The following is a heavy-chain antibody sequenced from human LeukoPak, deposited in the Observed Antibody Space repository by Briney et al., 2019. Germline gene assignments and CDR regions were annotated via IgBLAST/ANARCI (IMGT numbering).Heavy chain of an antibody. J-gene: IGHJ4*02. V-gene: IGHV3-21*01. CDR2: ISSANSHI. D-gene: IGHD4-23*01. CDR1: GFSLSNYA. CDR3: ARVGYGGNSLDY. Sequence: PGESLRLSCVVSGFSLSNYAMNWVRQAPGKGPEWVSYISSANSHIYYADSVKGRFIISRDNAKNSLYLQMNSLRAEDTAVYYCARVGYGGNSLDYWGQGTLVTVSS.